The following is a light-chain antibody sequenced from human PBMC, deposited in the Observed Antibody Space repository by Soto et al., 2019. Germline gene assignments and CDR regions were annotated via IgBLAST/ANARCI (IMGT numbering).Light chain of an antibody. CDR2: EVS. CDR1: SSDVGGYNY. CDR3: SSYTSSSTYV. V-gene: IGLV2-14*01. J-gene: IGLJ1*01. Sequence: QSVLTQPASVSGSPGQSITISCTGTSSDVGGYNYVSWYQQHPGKAPKLMIYEVSNRPSGVSNRFSGSKSGNAAPLTISGLQAEDEADYYCSSYTSSSTYVFGTGTKGTVL.